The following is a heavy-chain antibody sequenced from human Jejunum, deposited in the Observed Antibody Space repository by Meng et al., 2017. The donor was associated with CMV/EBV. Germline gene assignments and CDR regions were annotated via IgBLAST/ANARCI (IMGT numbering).Heavy chain of an antibody. CDR2: IYWDDDK. J-gene: IGHJ5*02. CDR3: AYRRGGGSGWNWFGP. V-gene: IGHV2-5*02. D-gene: IGHD6-19*01. CDR1: GFSLNTDGVG. Sequence: QISLMESGPQLVKPPPSLPLTCPLLGFSLNTDGVGGGWIRQSPGKALEWLALIYWDDDKHYSPSLTSRLTVMKDASKNQVVLIMTNMDPVDTGTYYCAYRRGGGSGWNWFGPWGQGTLVTVSS.